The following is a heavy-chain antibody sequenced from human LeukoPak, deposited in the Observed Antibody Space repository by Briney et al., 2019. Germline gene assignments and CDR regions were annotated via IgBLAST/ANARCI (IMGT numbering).Heavy chain of an antibody. D-gene: IGHD1-26*01. CDR2: ISSSGDTI. V-gene: IGHV3-48*03. CDR3: ARGIVGSRGAFDI. J-gene: IGHJ3*02. CDR1: GFTFSSYA. Sequence: GGSLRLSCAASGFTFSSYAMNWVRQAPGKGLEWVSYISSSGDTIYYADSVKGRFTISRDNAKNSLYLQMNSLRAEDTAVYYCARGIVGSRGAFDIWGRGTMVTVSS.